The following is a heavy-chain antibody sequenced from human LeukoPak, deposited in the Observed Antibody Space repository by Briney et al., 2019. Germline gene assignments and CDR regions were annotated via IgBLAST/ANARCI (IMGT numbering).Heavy chain of an antibody. CDR1: GGSISSGDYY. V-gene: IGHV4-30-4*01. CDR2: IYYSGST. J-gene: IGHJ4*02. D-gene: IGHD3-22*01. CDR3: ARDSSGYQGFDY. Sequence: SQTLSLTCTVSGGSISSGDYYWCWIRQPPGKGLEWIGYIYYSGSTYYNPSLKSRVTISVGTSKNQFSLKLSSVTAADTAVYYCARDSSGYQGFDYWGQGTLVTVSS.